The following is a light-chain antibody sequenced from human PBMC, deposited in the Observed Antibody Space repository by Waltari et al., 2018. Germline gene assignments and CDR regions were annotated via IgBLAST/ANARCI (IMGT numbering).Light chain of an antibody. CDR3: LQHKTYPHS. V-gene: IGKV1-17*03. Sequence: TQSPSVMYASVGDRVTITCRASQAINVFAGWFQQRPGEAPRRLIYAASTLQIGVPSRFSGSGYGTEFTLTISSLQPEDFATYYCLQHKTYPHSFGQGTRVEIK. J-gene: IGKJ2*01. CDR2: AAS. CDR1: QAINVF.